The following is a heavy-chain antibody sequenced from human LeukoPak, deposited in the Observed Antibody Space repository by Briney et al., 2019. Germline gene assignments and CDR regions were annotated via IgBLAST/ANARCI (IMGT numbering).Heavy chain of an antibody. J-gene: IGHJ6*02. CDR3: ARPYSSSSYYYGMDV. D-gene: IGHD6-6*01. CDR1: GGTFSSYA. Sequence: SVKVSCKASGGTFSSYAISWVRQAPGQGLEWMGGIIPIFGTANCAQKFQGRVTITADEPTSTAYMELSSLRSEDTAVYYCARPYSSSSYYYGMDVWGQGTTVTVSS. CDR2: IIPIFGTA. V-gene: IGHV1-69*13.